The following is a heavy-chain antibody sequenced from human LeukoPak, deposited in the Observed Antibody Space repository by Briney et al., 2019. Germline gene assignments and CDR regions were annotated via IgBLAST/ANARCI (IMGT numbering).Heavy chain of an antibody. CDR1: GFTFSTAW. CDR2: IKSKTDGGTT. V-gene: IGHV3-15*01. Sequence: GGSLRLSCAASGFTFSTAWMSWVRQVSGKGPEWIGRIKSKTDGGTTDYIAPVKGRFTISRDDSKNTLFLQMDSLQTDDSGIYYCTTGGGVLRFLGGQGTLVTVPA. J-gene: IGHJ4*02. D-gene: IGHD3-3*01. CDR3: TTGGGVLRFL.